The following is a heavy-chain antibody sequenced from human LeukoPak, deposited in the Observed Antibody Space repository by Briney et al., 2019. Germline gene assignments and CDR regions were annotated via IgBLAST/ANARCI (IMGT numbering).Heavy chain of an antibody. V-gene: IGHV4-39*01. CDR3: ASTGIRLGGLSLSLDY. CDR2: IYYSGST. D-gene: IGHD3-16*02. J-gene: IGHJ4*02. CDR1: GGSISSSSYY. Sequence: SETLSLTCTVSGGSISSSSYYWGWIRQPPGKGLEWIGSIYYSGSTYYNPSLKSRVTMSVDTSKNQFSLKLSSVTAADTAVYYCASTGIRLGGLSLSLDYWGQGTLVTVSS.